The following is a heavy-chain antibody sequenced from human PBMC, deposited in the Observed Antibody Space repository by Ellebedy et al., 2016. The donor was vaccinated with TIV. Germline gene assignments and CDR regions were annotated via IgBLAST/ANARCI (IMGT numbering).Heavy chain of an antibody. CDR2: INAGNGNT. Sequence: ASVKVSXXVSGYTLTELSMHWVRQAPGQRLEWMGWINAGNGNTKYSQKFQGRVTITRDTSASTAYMELSSLRSEDTAVYYCARALVVNWYFDLWGRGTLVTVSS. CDR1: GYTLTELS. V-gene: IGHV1-3*01. D-gene: IGHD2-2*01. J-gene: IGHJ2*01. CDR3: ARALVVNWYFDL.